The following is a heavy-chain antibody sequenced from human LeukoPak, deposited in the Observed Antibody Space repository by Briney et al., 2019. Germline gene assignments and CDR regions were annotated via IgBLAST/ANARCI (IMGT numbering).Heavy chain of an antibody. CDR1: GFTSTNFA. CDR3: AADLSNPRMGASYLDS. D-gene: IGHD3-16*01. CDR2: IIVGSGAT. V-gene: IGHV1-58*01. Sequence: SVKVSRKASGFTSTNFAVQWVRQARGQRLEWIGWIIVGSGATKCAQDFQERVTITRDLSTSTLYMELRSLTSEDTAVYYCAADLSNPRMGASYLDSWGQGTLVTVSS. J-gene: IGHJ4*02.